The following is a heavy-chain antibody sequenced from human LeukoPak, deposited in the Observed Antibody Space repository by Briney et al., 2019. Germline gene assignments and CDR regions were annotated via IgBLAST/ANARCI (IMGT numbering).Heavy chain of an antibody. CDR2: INPSGGST. Sequence: ASVKVSCKASGYTFTSYYMHWVRQAPGQGLEWMGIINPSGGSTSYAQKFQGRVTMTRDTSTSTVYMELSSLRSEDTAVYYCARDLTPPLGYCSSTSCYRFDYWGQGTLVTVSS. V-gene: IGHV1-46*01. D-gene: IGHD2-2*01. J-gene: IGHJ4*02. CDR3: ARDLTPPLGYCSSTSCYRFDY. CDR1: GYTFTSYY.